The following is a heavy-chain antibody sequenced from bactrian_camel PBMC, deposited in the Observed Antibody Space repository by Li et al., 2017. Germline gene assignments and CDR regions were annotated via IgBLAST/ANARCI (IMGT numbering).Heavy chain of an antibody. CDR2: INRRGAT. Sequence: QVQLVESGGGSVQAGGSLRLSCAAASGYSAVTLCMGWFRQAPGKEREGVAVINRRGATNCADSVKGRFTISKVNAEKTLYLQMDSLKPEDTARYFCAADTLWFGLNPQYRYWGQGTQVTVS. CDR1: GYSAVTLC. V-gene: IGHV3S53*01. CDR3: AADTLWFGLNPQYRY. D-gene: IGHD1*01. J-gene: IGHJ4*01.